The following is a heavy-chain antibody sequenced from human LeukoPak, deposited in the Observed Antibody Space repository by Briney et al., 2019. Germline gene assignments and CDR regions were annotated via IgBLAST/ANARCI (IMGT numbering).Heavy chain of an antibody. CDR2: IWYDGSNK. Sequence: PGGSLRLSCAASGFTFTSFTMHWVRQAPGKGLEWVAVIWYDGSNKYYADSVKGRFTISRDNSKNTLYLQMNSLRAEDTAVYYCARGGQRKLGKRTYYFDYWGQGTLVTVSS. D-gene: IGHD7-27*01. CDR3: ARGGQRKLGKRTYYFDY. V-gene: IGHV3-33*01. J-gene: IGHJ4*02. CDR1: GFTFTSFT.